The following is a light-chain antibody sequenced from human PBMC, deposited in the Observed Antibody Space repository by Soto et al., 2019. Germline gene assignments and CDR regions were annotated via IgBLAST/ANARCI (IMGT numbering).Light chain of an antibody. CDR2: LNSDGSH. CDR1: SGHSNYA. CDR3: QTWGSGIVV. Sequence: QSVLTQSPSASASLGASVKLTCTLSSGHSNYAIAWHQQQSEKGPRYLMKLNSDGSHSKGDGIPDRFSGSSSGAERYLTVSSLQSEDEADYDCQTWGSGIVVFAGGTKVTVL. J-gene: IGLJ2*01. V-gene: IGLV4-69*01.